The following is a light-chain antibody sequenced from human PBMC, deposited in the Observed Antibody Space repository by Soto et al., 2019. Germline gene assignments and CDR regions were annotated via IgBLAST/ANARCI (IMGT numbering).Light chain of an antibody. J-gene: IGLJ3*02. CDR2: EDN. Sequence: NFMLTQPHSVSESPGKTVTISCTRSSGSIASNYVQWYQQRPGSAPTTVICEDNQRPSGVPDRFSGSIDGSSNSASLTISGLKTEDEADYYCQSYDSSSRVFGGGTKVTVL. CDR1: SGSIASNY. V-gene: IGLV6-57*03. CDR3: QSYDSSSRV.